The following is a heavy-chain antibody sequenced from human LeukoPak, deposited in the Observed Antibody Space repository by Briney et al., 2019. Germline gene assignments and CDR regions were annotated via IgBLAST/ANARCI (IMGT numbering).Heavy chain of an antibody. CDR3: ARQKSAYDSEFDY. CDR1: GYTFTTYW. J-gene: IGHJ4*02. CDR2: IYPGDSDT. V-gene: IGHV5-51*01. Sequence: GESLKISCKGSGYTFTTYWIGWVRQMPGKGLEWMGIIYPGDSDTRYSPSFQGQVTISADKSISTAYLQWSSLKASDTAMYYCARQKSAYDSEFDYWGQGTPVTVSS. D-gene: IGHD3-3*01.